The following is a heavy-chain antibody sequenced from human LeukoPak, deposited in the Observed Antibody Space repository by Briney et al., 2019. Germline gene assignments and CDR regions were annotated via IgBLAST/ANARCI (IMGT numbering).Heavy chain of an antibody. V-gene: IGHV1-8*02. CDR1: GYIFIDYE. J-gene: IGHJ6*03. CDR2: MNPKSGDT. Sequence: ASVKVSCKTSGYIFIDYEINLVRQAPGQGLEWMGWMNPKSGDTGYEQKFQGRVTITRDSSISTVYMELSSLGSEDTALYYCARGRYRDVWGKRTVVTVSS. CDR3: ARGRYRDV.